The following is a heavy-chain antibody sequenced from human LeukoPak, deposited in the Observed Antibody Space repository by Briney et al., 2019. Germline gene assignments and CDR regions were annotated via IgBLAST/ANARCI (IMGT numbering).Heavy chain of an antibody. Sequence: SVKVSCKASGGTFSSYAISWVRQAPGQGLEWMGRIIPIFGTANYAQKSQGRVTITTDESTSTAYMELSSLRSEDTAVYYCARGPYYDFWSGSFDYWGQGTLVTVSS. CDR3: ARGPYYDFWSGSFDY. CDR1: GGTFSSYA. V-gene: IGHV1-69*05. J-gene: IGHJ4*02. CDR2: IIPIFGTA. D-gene: IGHD3-3*01.